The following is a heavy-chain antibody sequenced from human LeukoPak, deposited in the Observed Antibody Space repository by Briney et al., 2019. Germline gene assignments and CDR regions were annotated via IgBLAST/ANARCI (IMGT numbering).Heavy chain of an antibody. V-gene: IGHV4-34*01. CDR2: INQSGST. Sequence: SETLSLTYAFYGGSFSGYYWSWIRQPPGKGLEWIGEINQSGSTNYNPSLKSRVTISVDTSKNQFSLKLSSVTAADTAVYYCARGPQYYDILTGYYVQYYFDYWGQGTLVTVSS. D-gene: IGHD3-9*01. J-gene: IGHJ4*02. CDR3: ARGPQYYDILTGYYVQYYFDY. CDR1: GGSFSGYY.